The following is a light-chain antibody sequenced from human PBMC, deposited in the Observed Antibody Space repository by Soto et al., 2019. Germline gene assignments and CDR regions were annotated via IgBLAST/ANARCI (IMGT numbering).Light chain of an antibody. V-gene: IGLV1-51*01. CDR1: SSNIGNNY. J-gene: IGLJ2*01. Sequence: QPVLTQSPSVSAAPGQKVTISCSGSSSNIGNNYVSWYQQLPGTAPKLLIYDNNKRPSGIPDRFSGSKSGTSGTLEITGLQTGDEADYYCATWDGSLPGEVFGGGTQLTV. CDR2: DNN. CDR3: ATWDGSLPGEV.